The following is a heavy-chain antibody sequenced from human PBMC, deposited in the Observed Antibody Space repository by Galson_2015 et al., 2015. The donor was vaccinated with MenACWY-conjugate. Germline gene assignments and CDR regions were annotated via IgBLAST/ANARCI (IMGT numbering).Heavy chain of an antibody. CDR3: ARDRYGMGSGWYWDY. CDR1: GGSITSYN. J-gene: IGHJ4*02. CDR2: IFDSGDT. Sequence: SETLSLTCTVSGGSITSYNWSWLRQPPGKGLEWIGNIFDSGDTNNNPSLKSRVTISEDTPKNQFSLNLRSVTAADTAVYYCARDRYGMGSGWYWDYWGRGTLVTVSS. V-gene: IGHV4-59*01. D-gene: IGHD6-19*01.